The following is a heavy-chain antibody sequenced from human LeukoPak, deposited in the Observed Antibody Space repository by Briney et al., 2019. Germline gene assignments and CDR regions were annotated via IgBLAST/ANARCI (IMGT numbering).Heavy chain of an antibody. D-gene: IGHD3-3*01. CDR1: GLTFTSSV. CDR3: AVRDYDFWRGYHS. J-gene: IGHJ4*02. V-gene: IGHV1-58*02. CDR2: IVVGSGNT. Sequence: SVKVSCKASGLTFTSSVMQWMRQARGQRLEWIGWIVVGSGNTNYAQKFQERVTITRDMSTSTAYMELSSLRSEDTAVYYCAVRDYDFWRGYHSWGQGTLVTVSS.